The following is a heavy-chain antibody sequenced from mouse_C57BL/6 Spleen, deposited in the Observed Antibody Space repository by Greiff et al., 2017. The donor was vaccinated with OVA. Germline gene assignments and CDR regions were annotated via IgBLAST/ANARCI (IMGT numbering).Heavy chain of an antibody. V-gene: IGHV2-6-1*01. D-gene: IGHD1-1*01. CDR1: GFSLTSYG. CDR2: IWSDGST. Sequence: QVQLKESGPGLVAPSQSLSITCTVSGFSLTSYGVHWVRQPPGKGLEWLVVIWSDGSTTYNSALKSRLSISKDNSKSQVFLKMNSLQTDDTAMYYCARQGYYGSREYAVDYWGQGTSVTVSS. CDR3: ARQGYYGSREYAVDY. J-gene: IGHJ4*01.